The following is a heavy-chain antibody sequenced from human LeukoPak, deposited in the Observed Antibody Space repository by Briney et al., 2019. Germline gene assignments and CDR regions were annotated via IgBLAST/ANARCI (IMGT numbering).Heavy chain of an antibody. D-gene: IGHD6-19*01. CDR3: ARDRQWLVTRGPYAWFDP. J-gene: IGHJ5*02. V-gene: IGHV4-34*01. Sequence: PSETLSLTCAVYGGSFSGYYWSWIRQPPGKGLEWIGEINHSGSTNYNPSLKSRVTISVDTSKNQFSLKLSSVTAADTAVYYCARDRQWLVTRGPYAWFDPWGQGTLVTVSS. CDR1: GGSFSGYY. CDR2: INHSGST.